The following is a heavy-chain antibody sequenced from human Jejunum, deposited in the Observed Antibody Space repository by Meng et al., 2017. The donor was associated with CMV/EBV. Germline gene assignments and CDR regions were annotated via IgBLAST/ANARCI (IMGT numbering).Heavy chain of an antibody. Sequence: SCATSGFNFTSSWMHWVRQGQGKGLVWVARINPDGSRITYTDSVKGRFTISRDDAKSTLYLLVNNVRVEDTAIYYCARGGSPFYWGQGTLVTVSS. V-gene: IGHV3-74*01. D-gene: IGHD1-26*01. J-gene: IGHJ4*02. CDR1: GFNFTSSW. CDR3: ARGGSPFY. CDR2: INPDGSRI.